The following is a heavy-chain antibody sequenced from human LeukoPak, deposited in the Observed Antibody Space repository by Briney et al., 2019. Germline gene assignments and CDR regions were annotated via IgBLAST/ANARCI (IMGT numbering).Heavy chain of an antibody. V-gene: IGHV1-69*13. CDR2: IIPIFGTA. J-gene: IGHJ3*02. Sequence: ASVNVSCKASGGTFSSYAISWVRQAPGQGLEWMGGIIPIFGTANYAQKFQGRVTITADESTSTAYMELSSLRSEDTAVYYCARDPPSMAYAFDIWGQGTMVTVSS. CDR1: GGTFSSYA. CDR3: ARDPPSMAYAFDI. D-gene: IGHD6-6*01.